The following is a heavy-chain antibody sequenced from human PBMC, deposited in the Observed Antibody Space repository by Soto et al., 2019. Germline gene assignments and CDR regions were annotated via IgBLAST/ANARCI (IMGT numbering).Heavy chain of an antibody. D-gene: IGHD3-3*01. CDR2: ISSSGSTI. CDR1: GFTFSSYE. V-gene: IGHV3-48*03. J-gene: IGHJ6*02. CDR3: AGIPYDFWSNGMDV. Sequence: PGGSLRLSCAASGFTFSSYEMNWVRQAPGKGLEWVSYISSSGSTIYYADSVKGRFTISRDNAKNSLYLQMNSLRAEDTAVYYCAGIPYDFWSNGMDVWGQGTTVTVSS.